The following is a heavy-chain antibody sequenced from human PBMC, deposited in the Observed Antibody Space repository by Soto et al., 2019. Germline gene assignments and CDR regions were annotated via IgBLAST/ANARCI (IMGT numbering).Heavy chain of an antibody. CDR1: GGSFSGYY. D-gene: IGHD2-2*01. Sequence: QVQLQEWGAGLVKASESLSLTCAVYGGSFSGYYWSWIRQPPGKGLEWIGEINHSGSTNYNPSLKSRVTISVDTSKNQFSLKLSSVTAADTAVYYCARGDIVVVPAAMVYYYYGMDVWGQGTTVTDSS. CDR3: ARGDIVVVPAAMVYYYYGMDV. V-gene: IGHV4-34*01. J-gene: IGHJ6*02. CDR2: INHSGST.